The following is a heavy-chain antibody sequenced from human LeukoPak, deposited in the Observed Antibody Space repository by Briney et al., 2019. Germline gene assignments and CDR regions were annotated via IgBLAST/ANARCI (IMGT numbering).Heavy chain of an antibody. CDR3: ARDVDGDYYFDY. Sequence: SETLSLTCTVSGYSISSGYYWGWIRQPPGKGLEWIGSIYHSGSTYYNPSLKSRVTISVDTSKNQFSLKLSSVTAADTAVYYCARDVDGDYYFDYWGQGTLVTVSS. J-gene: IGHJ4*02. CDR1: GYSISSGYY. V-gene: IGHV4-38-2*02. CDR2: IYHSGST. D-gene: IGHD4-17*01.